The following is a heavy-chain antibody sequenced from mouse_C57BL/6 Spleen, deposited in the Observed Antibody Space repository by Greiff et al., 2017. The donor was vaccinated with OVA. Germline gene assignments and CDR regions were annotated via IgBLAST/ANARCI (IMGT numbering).Heavy chain of an antibody. Sequence: DVKLVESGPGLVKPSQSLSLTCSVTGYSITSGYFWNWIRQFPGNKLEWMGYISYDGSNNYNPSLKNRISITRDTSKNQFFLKLNSVTTEDTATYYCARGNLHWYFDVWGTGTTVTVSS. CDR3: ARGNLHWYFDV. D-gene: IGHD2-1*01. V-gene: IGHV3-6*01. CDR2: ISYDGSN. CDR1: GYSITSGYF. J-gene: IGHJ1*03.